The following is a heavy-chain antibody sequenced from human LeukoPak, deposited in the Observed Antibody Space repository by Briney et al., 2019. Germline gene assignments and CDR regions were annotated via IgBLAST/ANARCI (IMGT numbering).Heavy chain of an antibody. CDR3: ARDSRYCSSTNCYYDY. CDR2: IYSGGDT. Sequence: GGSLRLSCAASGFSVSSNYMSWVRQAPGKGLEWVSVIYSGGDTYYADSVKGRLTISRDNSKNTLYLQMNSLRAEDTAVYYCARDSRYCSSTNCYYDYWSQGTLVTVSS. V-gene: IGHV3-53*01. J-gene: IGHJ4*02. CDR1: GFSVSSNY. D-gene: IGHD2-2*01.